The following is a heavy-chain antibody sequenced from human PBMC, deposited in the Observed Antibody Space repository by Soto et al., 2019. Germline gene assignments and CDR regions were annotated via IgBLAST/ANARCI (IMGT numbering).Heavy chain of an antibody. V-gene: IGHV4-30-4*01. Sequence: QVQLQESGPGLVKPSQTLSLTCTVSGCSINTAEDNWTWIRQPPGKGLEYIGYITYSVHTFYKSSVKRRLKMSVDTSKNQFSLRLTSVTAADTAVYYCARDRPHLHETTVRIDSWGQGMLVTVSS. CDR3: ARDRPHLHETTVRIDS. CDR1: GCSINTAEDN. D-gene: IGHD1-7*01. CDR2: ITYSVHT. J-gene: IGHJ4*02.